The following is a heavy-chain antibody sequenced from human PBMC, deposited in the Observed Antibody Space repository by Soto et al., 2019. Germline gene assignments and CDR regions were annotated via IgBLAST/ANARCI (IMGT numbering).Heavy chain of an antibody. J-gene: IGHJ4*02. D-gene: IGHD6-19*01. CDR3: ARASQWLVLR. Sequence: GGSLRLPWAVSGFTFSNAWMHWVRQAPGKGLEWVSYISSSGSTIYYADSVKGRFTISRDNAKNSLYLQMNSLRAEDTAVYYCARASQWLVLRWGQGTLVTVSS. CDR1: GFTFSNAW. CDR2: ISSSGSTI. V-gene: IGHV3-11*01.